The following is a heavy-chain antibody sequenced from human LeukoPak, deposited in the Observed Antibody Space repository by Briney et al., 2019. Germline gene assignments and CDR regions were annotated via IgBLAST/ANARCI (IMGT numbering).Heavy chain of an antibody. CDR2: IKQDGSEK. CDR3: ARERFQYSPSFDY. CDR1: GFTFSSYW. D-gene: IGHD2-15*01. V-gene: IGHV3-7*01. Sequence: GGSLGLSCAASGFTFSSYWMSWVRQAPGKGLEWVANIKQDGSEKYYVDSVKGRFTISRDNAKNSLYLQMNSLRAEDTAVYYCARERFQYSPSFDYWGQGTLVTVSS. J-gene: IGHJ4*02.